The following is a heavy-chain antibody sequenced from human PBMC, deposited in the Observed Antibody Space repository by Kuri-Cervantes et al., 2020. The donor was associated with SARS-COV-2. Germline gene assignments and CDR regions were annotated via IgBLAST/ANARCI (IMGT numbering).Heavy chain of an antibody. CDR1: GFTFSSYA. CDR2: ISYDGNNE. J-gene: IGHJ2*01. D-gene: IGHD1-7*01. V-gene: IGHV3-30-3*01. CDR3: ARGFELLRDFDL. Sequence: GGSLRLSCAASGFTFSSYAIHWVRQTPGKGLEWVAVISYDGNNEYYADSVKGRFTISRDNSKNTLYLQMNSLRTEDTAVYYCARGFELLRDFDLWGRGTLVTVSS.